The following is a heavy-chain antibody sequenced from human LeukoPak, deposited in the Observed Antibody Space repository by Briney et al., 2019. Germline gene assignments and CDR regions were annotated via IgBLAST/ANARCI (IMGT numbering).Heavy chain of an antibody. D-gene: IGHD3-9*01. CDR1: GYSFTSYW. Sequence: GESLKISCKGSGYSFTSYWIGWVRQMPGKGLEWMGIIYPGDSDTRYSPSFQGQVTISADKSISTAYLQWSSLKASDTAMYYCARQKTYYDILTGYYSQVHFDYWGQGTLVTVSS. V-gene: IGHV5-51*01. J-gene: IGHJ4*02. CDR2: IYPGDSDT. CDR3: ARQKTYYDILTGYYSQVHFDY.